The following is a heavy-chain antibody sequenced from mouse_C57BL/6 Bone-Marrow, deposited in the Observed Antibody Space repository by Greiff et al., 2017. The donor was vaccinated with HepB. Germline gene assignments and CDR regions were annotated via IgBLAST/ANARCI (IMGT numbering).Heavy chain of an antibody. Sequence: EVNVVESGGGLVQPGGSLSLSCAASGFTFTDYYMSWVRQPPGKALEWLGFIRNKANGYTTEYSASVKGRFTISRDNSQSILYLQMNALRAEDSATYYCARYDYGSTGYWGQGTTLTVSS. CDR1: GFTFTDYY. J-gene: IGHJ2*01. CDR2: IRNKANGYTT. D-gene: IGHD1-1*01. CDR3: ARYDYGSTGY. V-gene: IGHV7-3*01.